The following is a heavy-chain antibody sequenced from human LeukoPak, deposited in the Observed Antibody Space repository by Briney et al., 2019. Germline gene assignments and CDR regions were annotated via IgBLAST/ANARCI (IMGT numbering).Heavy chain of an antibody. Sequence: SVKVSCKASGYTFTGYYMHWVRQAPGQGLEWMGGIIPIFGTANYAQKFQGRVTITTDESTSTAYMELSSLRSEDTAVYYCARDYYDSSGPVDWGQGTLVTVSS. CDR3: ARDYYDSSGPVD. CDR2: IIPIFGTA. V-gene: IGHV1-69*05. D-gene: IGHD3-22*01. J-gene: IGHJ4*02. CDR1: GYTFTGYY.